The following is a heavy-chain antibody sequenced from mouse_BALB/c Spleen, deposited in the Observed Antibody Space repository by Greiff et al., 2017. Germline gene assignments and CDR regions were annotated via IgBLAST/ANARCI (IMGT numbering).Heavy chain of an antibody. CDR2: LYPGNVNT. J-gene: IGHJ4*01. CDR3: AREDGNYGAMDY. D-gene: IGHD2-1*01. CDR1: GYTFTSYY. Sequence: QVQLKQSGPELVKPGASVRISCKASGYTFTSYYIHWVKQRPGQGLEWIGWLYPGNVNTKYNEKFKGKATLTADKSSSTAYMQLSSLTSEDSAVYVCAREDGNYGAMDYWGQGTSVTVAA. V-gene: IGHV1S56*01.